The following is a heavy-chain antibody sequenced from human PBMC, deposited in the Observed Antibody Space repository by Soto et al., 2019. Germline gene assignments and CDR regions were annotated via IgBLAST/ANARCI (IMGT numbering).Heavy chain of an antibody. Sequence: PSETLSLTCTVSGGSISCYYWSWIRQPPGEGLEWIGYIYYSGSTNYNPSLKSRVTISLDTSKNQFSLKLSCVTAEDTAVYYCARDYGDYGMDIWGQGTTVTVSS. V-gene: IGHV4-59*01. J-gene: IGHJ6*02. CDR1: GGSISCYY. D-gene: IGHD4-17*01. CDR2: IYYSGST. CDR3: ARDYGDYGMDI.